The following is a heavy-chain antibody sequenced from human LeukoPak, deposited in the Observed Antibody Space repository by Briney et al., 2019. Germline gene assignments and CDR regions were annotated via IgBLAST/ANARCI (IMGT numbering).Heavy chain of an antibody. V-gene: IGHV1-18*01. CDR2: ISAYNGNT. CDR1: GYTFTSYG. J-gene: IGHJ4*02. CDR3: ARPGIAVADYYFDY. D-gene: IGHD6-19*01. Sequence: ASVKVSCKASGYTFTSYGISWVRQAPGQGLEWMGWISAYNGNTNYAQKLQGRVTMTTDTSTSTAYTELRSLRSDDTAVYYCARPGIAVADYYFDYWGQGTLVTVSS.